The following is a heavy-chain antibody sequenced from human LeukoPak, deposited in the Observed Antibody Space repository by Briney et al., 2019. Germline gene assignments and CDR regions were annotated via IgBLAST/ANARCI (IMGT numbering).Heavy chain of an antibody. V-gene: IGHV1-2*02. D-gene: IGHD5-12*01. J-gene: IGHJ4*02. CDR3: ARDSGGHGRFDY. CDR1: GYTFTGYY. Sequence: ASVKVSCKASGYTFTGYYMHWVRQAPGQGLEWMGWINPNSGGTNYAQKFQGRVTMTRDTSISTAYMELSRLRSEDTAVYYCARDSGGHGRFDYWGQGTLVTVSP. CDR2: INPNSGGT.